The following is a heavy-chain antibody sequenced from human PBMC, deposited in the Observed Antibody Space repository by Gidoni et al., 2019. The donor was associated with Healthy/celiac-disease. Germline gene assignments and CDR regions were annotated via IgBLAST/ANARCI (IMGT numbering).Heavy chain of an antibody. CDR3: ASPSGSGSYYNTNYYYYGMDV. Sequence: QVQLVQSGAEVKKPGSSVKVSCKASGGTFSSYAISWVRQAPGQGLEWMGGIIPILGIANYAQKFQGRVTITAEKSTSTAYMELSSLRSEDTAVYYCASPSGSGSYYNTNYYYYGMDVWGQGTTVTVSS. CDR2: IIPILGIA. V-gene: IGHV1-69*10. CDR1: GGTFSSYA. J-gene: IGHJ6*02. D-gene: IGHD3-10*01.